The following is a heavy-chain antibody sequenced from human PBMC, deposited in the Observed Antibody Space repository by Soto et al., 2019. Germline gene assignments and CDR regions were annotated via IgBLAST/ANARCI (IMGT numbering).Heavy chain of an antibody. CDR1: GFTFSSYG. Sequence: QVQLVESGGGVVQPGRSLRLSCAASGFTFSSYGMHWVRQAPGKGLEWVAVIWYDGSDKYYADSVKGRFTISRDNSKNTQYLQMNSLRAEDTAVYYCARDRSSTVDGMDVWGQGTTVTVS. V-gene: IGHV3-33*01. J-gene: IGHJ6*02. CDR3: ARDRSSTVDGMDV. CDR2: IWYDGSDK. D-gene: IGHD6-13*01.